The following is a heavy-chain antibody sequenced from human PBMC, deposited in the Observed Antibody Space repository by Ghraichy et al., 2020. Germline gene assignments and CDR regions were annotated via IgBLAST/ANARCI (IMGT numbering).Heavy chain of an antibody. CDR3: ARRNTILRGAFDY. D-gene: IGHD3-10*01. CDR2: IYYTGST. Sequence: SETLSLTCTVSGGSVSSTSYYWSWIRQPPGKGLEWIGYIYYTGSTNYNPSLKSRVTISLDTSKNQFSLMLSSVTAADTAVYYCARRNTILRGAFDYWGQGNLVTVSS. CDR1: GGSVSSTSYY. J-gene: IGHJ4*02. V-gene: IGHV4-61*01.